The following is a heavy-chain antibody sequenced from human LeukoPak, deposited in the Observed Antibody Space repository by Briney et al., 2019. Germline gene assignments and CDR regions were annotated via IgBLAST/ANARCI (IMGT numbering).Heavy chain of an antibody. CDR3: TTTDIVVVPFFDY. Sequence: GGSLRLSCAASGFTFSSAWMSWVRQAPGKGLEWVGRIKSKTDGGTTDYAAPVKGRFTISRDDSKNTLYLQMNSLKTEGTAVYYCTTTDIVVVPFFDYWGQGTLVTVSS. J-gene: IGHJ4*02. V-gene: IGHV3-15*01. D-gene: IGHD2-2*01. CDR1: GFTFSSAW. CDR2: IKSKTDGGTT.